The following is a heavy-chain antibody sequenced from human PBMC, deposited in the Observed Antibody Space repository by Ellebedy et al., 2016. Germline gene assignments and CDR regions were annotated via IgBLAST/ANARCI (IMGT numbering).Heavy chain of an antibody. CDR2: LWADGNNK. D-gene: IGHD2-21*02. V-gene: IGHV3-33*08. Sequence: GESLKISXATSGFAFSNYIMTWVRQAPGKGLEWVADLWADGNNKDYIDSVKGRFTVSRDNSKNTVYLQMNSLRAEDTAVYYCARDSDVTAIYWYFDRWGRGTLVTVSS. J-gene: IGHJ2*01. CDR1: GFAFSNYI. CDR3: ARDSDVTAIYWYFDR.